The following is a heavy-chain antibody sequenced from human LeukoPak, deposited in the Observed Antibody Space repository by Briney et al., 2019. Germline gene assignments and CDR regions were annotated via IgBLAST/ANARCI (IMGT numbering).Heavy chain of an antibody. J-gene: IGHJ6*02. V-gene: IGHV1-3*01. CDR1: GYTFTSYA. D-gene: IGHD3-3*01. Sequence: ASVKVSCKASGYTFTSYAMHWVRQAPGQRLEWMGWINAGNGNTKYSQKFQGRVTITRDTSASTAYMELSSLGSEDTAVYYCASAPRYDFWSGYYDRYGMDVWGQGTTVTVSS. CDR3: ASAPRYDFWSGYYDRYGMDV. CDR2: INAGNGNT.